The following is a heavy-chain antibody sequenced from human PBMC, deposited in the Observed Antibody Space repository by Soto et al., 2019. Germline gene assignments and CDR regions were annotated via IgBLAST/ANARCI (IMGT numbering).Heavy chain of an antibody. CDR1: GFTFRSYS. V-gene: IGHV3-30-3*01. Sequence: QVQLVESGGGVVQPGRSLRLSCVASGFTFRSYSFHWVRQAPGKGLEWVAVISYDGTSKYYADSVKGRFSISRDDSTKRLQLQMRSLGTEDTAIYYCAREMIGNLWFVDSGGQGTLVTVSS. CDR2: ISYDGTSK. CDR3: AREMIGNLWFVDS. D-gene: IGHD3-10*01. J-gene: IGHJ4*02.